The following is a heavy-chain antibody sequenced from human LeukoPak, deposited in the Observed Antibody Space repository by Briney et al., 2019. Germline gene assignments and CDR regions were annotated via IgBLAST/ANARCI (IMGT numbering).Heavy chain of an antibody. CDR2: IYHSGST. J-gene: IGHJ4*02. D-gene: IGHD3-22*01. CDR1: GGSISSSNW. Sequence: SETLSLTCAVSGGSISSSNWWSWVRQPPGKGLEWIGEIYHSGSTNYNPSLKSRVTISVDKSKNQFSLKLSSVTAADTAVYYCARDPYYYDSSGYYYGDDYWGQGTLVTVSS. V-gene: IGHV4-4*02. CDR3: ARDPYYYDSSGYYYGDDY.